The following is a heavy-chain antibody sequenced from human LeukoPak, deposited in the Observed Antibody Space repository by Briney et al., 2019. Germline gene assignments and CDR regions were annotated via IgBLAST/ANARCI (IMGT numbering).Heavy chain of an antibody. CDR3: ARAVRLQYYYYYMDV. CDR1: GFTFSSYS. Sequence: GGSLRLSCAASGFTFSSYSMNWVRQAPGKGLEWVSSISSSSSYIYYADSVNGRFTISRDNAKNSLYLQMNSLRAEDTAVYYCARAVRLQYYYYYMDVWGKGTTVIISS. D-gene: IGHD4-11*01. V-gene: IGHV3-21*01. J-gene: IGHJ6*03. CDR2: ISSSSSYI.